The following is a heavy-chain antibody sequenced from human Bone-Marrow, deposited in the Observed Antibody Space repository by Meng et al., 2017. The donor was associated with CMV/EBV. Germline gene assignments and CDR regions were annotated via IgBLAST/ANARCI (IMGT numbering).Heavy chain of an antibody. D-gene: IGHD2-15*01. CDR3: AREDCSGGSCNQLLDY. Sequence: GESLKISCEASGFTFSSCSMHWVRQAPGEGLEWVAVISSGGGGKYYADSVKGRFTIARDNSKSTLYLQMNSLRAEDTSVYYCAREDCSGGSCNQLLDYWGQGTLVTFSS. CDR2: ISSGGGGK. CDR1: GFTFSSCS. J-gene: IGHJ4*02. V-gene: IGHV3-30*04.